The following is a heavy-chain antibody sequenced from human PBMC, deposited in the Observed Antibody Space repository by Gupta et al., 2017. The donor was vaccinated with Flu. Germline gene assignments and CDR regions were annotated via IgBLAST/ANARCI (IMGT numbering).Heavy chain of an antibody. CDR2: IGSRANSYAT. Sequence: EMKLVESGGGLVQPGGSLKLSCAASGFDFSDSAMHWVRQSSGKGLEWIGRIGSRANSYATTIAASVRGRFTISRDDSRNTTYLQINSLKSEDTAVYSCTSRPDGYCAGSRGPTFDPWGQGTVVTVSS. D-gene: IGHD2-8*02. J-gene: IGHJ5*02. CDR3: TSRPDGYCAGSRGPTFDP. CDR1: GFDFSDSA. V-gene: IGHV3-73*02.